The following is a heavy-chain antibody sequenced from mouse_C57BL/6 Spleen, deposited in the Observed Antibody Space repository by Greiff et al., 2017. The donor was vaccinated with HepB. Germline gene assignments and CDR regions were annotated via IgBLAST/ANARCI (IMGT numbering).Heavy chain of an antibody. CDR2: IDPSDSYT. J-gene: IGHJ3*01. CDR1: GYTFTSYW. Sequence: VQLQQPGAELVRPGTSVKLSCKASGYTFTSYWMHWVKQRPGQGLEWIGVIDPSDSYTNYNQKFKGKATLTVDTSSSPAYMQLSSLTSEDSAVYYCARSDYSNYWFAYWGQGTLVTVSA. CDR3: ARSDYSNYWFAY. V-gene: IGHV1-59*01. D-gene: IGHD2-5*01.